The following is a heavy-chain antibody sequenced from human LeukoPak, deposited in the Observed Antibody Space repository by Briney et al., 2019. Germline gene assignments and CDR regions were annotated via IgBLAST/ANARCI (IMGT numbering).Heavy chain of an antibody. CDR2: VNHSGST. CDR1: GGSFSGYY. CDR3: ASSNCSGGSRNWYYFDY. Sequence: SETLSLTCAVYGGSFSGYYWSWIRQPPGKGLEWIGEVNHSGSTNYNPSLKSRVTISVDTSKNQFSLKLSSVTAADTAVYYCASSNCSGGSRNWYYFDYWGQGTLVTVSS. V-gene: IGHV4-34*01. D-gene: IGHD2-15*01. J-gene: IGHJ4*02.